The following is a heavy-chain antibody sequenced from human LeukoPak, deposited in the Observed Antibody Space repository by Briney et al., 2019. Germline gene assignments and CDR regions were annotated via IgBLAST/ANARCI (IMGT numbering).Heavy chain of an antibody. D-gene: IGHD5-12*01. J-gene: IGHJ4*02. CDR2: IHHSGNT. V-gene: IGHV4-4*02. CDR3: ARNGDYSMDY. Sequence: PSETLSLTCDVSGAFISSGYWWSWVSQPPGKGLEWIAEIHHSGNTNYNSFLKSRVIISVDKSRNQFSLRLTSTTAADTAMYYCARNGDYSMDYWGRGTLVTVSS. CDR1: GAFISSGYW.